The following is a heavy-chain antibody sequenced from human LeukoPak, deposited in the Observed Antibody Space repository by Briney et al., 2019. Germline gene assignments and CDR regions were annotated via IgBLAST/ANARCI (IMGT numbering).Heavy chain of an antibody. CDR1: GGSITSSSYY. Sequence: SETLSLTCTVSGGSITSSSYYWGWIRQPPGKGLEWIGRINTSGSTNYNPSLKSRVTMSVDTSKNQISLKLSSVTAADTAVYYCARSRSGYLTDYWGQGTLVTVSS. V-gene: IGHV4-39*07. D-gene: IGHD1-26*01. J-gene: IGHJ4*02. CDR2: INTSGST. CDR3: ARSRSGYLTDY.